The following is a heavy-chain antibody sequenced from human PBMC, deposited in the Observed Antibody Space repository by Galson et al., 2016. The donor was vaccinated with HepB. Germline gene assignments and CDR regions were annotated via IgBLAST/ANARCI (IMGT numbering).Heavy chain of an antibody. D-gene: IGHD3-16*02. J-gene: IGHJ4*02. V-gene: IGHV3-23*01. CDR2: ISGTGDTT. Sequence: SLRLSCAASRFTFRAYAMSWVRQAPGEGLEWVSTISGTGDTTYYADSVKGRFTISRDNSKSTLYLQMNSLRAEDTAVYYCAKDLTRDYIWGSYRPWVRYLDYWGQGTLVTVSS. CDR3: AKDLTRDYIWGSYRPWVRYLDY. CDR1: RFTFRAYA.